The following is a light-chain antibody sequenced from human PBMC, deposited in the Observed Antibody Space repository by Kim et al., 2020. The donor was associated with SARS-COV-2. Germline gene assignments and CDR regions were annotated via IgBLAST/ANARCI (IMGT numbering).Light chain of an antibody. CDR2: QDS. Sequence: VSPGQTASITCSGDKLGDKYACWYQQKPGQSPVLVIYQDSKRPSGIPERFSGSNSGNTATLTISGTQAMDEADYYCQAWDSSLFVFGTGTKVTVL. V-gene: IGLV3-1*01. CDR3: QAWDSSLFV. J-gene: IGLJ1*01. CDR1: KLGDKY.